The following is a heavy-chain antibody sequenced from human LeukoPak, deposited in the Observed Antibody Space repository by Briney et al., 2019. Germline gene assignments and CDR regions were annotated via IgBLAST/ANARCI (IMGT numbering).Heavy chain of an antibody. CDR2: IYPGDSDT. D-gene: IGHD6-6*01. CDR3: ARGLAAPHDAFDI. J-gene: IGHJ3*02. CDR1: GYSFTSYW. Sequence: GESLKVSCKGSGYSFTSYWIGWVRQMPGKGLEWMGIIYPGDSDTRYSPSFQGQVTISADKSISTAYLQWSSLKASDTAMYYCARGLAAPHDAFDIWGQGTMVTVSS. V-gene: IGHV5-51*01.